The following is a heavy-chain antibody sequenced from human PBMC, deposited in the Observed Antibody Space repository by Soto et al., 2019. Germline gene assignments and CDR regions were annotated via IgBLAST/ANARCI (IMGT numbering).Heavy chain of an antibody. D-gene: IGHD3-3*01. CDR1: GGSISSYY. CDR2: IYYSGST. CDR3: ARGLWSGYSLPPYYYYMDV. J-gene: IGHJ6*03. Sequence: SETLSLTCTVAGGSISSYYWSWIRQQPGKGLEWIGYIYYSGSTNYNPSLKSRVTISVDTSKNQFSLKLSSVTAADTAVYYCARGLWSGYSLPPYYYYMDVWGKGTTVTVSS. V-gene: IGHV4-59*01.